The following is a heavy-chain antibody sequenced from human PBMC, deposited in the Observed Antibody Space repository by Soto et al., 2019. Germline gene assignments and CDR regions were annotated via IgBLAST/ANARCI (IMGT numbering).Heavy chain of an antibody. V-gene: IGHV1-18*01. J-gene: IGHJ4*02. CDR3: ARGYIYYDSSVYYAETFDY. Sequence: QVQLVQSGAEVKKPGASVKVSCKASGYTFTSYGISWVRQAPGQGLEWMGWISAYNGNTNYAQKLQGRVTMTTDTSTSTAYMELRSLRSDDTAVYYCARGYIYYDSSVYYAETFDYWGQGTLVTVSS. CDR2: ISAYNGNT. CDR1: GYTFTSYG. D-gene: IGHD3-22*01.